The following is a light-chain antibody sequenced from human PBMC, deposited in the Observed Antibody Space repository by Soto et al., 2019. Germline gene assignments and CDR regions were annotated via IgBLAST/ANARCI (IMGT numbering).Light chain of an antibody. V-gene: IGKV3-11*01. CDR2: DAS. J-gene: IGKJ1*01. CDR1: QSVTNY. CDR3: QQRLNWPPG. Sequence: EIVLTQSPATLSLSPGERATLSCMASQSVTNYIAWYQQRPGQAPRLLIYDASNRATGVPARFSGSRSGTDFTLTISDLEPADFGLYYCQQRLNWPPGFGQGTKVDIK.